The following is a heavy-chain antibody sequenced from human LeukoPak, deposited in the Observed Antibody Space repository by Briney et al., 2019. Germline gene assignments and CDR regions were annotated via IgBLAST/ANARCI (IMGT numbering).Heavy chain of an antibody. CDR2: ISSSSSTI. Sequence: GGSLRLSCAASGFTFSSHSMNWVRQAPGKGLEWVSYISSSSSTIYYADSVKGRFTISRDNAKASLYLQMNSLRAEDTAVYYCARLGSSSHFDFWGQGTLVTVSS. J-gene: IGHJ4*02. D-gene: IGHD6-13*01. CDR3: ARLGSSSHFDF. V-gene: IGHV3-48*04. CDR1: GFTFSSHS.